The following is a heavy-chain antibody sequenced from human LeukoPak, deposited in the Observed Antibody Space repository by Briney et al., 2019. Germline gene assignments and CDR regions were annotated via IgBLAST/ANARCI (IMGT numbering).Heavy chain of an antibody. CDR1: GSTFSTYT. CDR3: ARGYQRPDY. Sequence: PGGSLRPSCAASGSTFSTYTMNWVRQAPGKGLEWVSSISSSSNSINYADSVKGRFTISRDNAMNSVHLQMNSLRVEDTAVYYCARGYQRPDYWGQGTLITVSS. D-gene: IGHD2-2*01. V-gene: IGHV3-21*01. J-gene: IGHJ4*02. CDR2: ISSSSNSI.